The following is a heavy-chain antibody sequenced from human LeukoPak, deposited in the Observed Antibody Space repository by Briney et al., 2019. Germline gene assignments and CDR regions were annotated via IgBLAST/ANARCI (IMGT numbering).Heavy chain of an antibody. CDR3: VKGGKGFLEWAERLFDY. V-gene: IGHV3-9*01. Sequence: PGRSLRLSCAASGFTFDDYAMHWVRQAPGKGLEWVSGISWNSGSIGYADSVKGRFTISRDNAKNSLYLQMNSLRAEDTALYYCVKGGKGFLEWAERLFDYWGQGTLVTVSS. CDR1: GFTFDDYA. J-gene: IGHJ4*02. D-gene: IGHD3-3*01. CDR2: ISWNSGSI.